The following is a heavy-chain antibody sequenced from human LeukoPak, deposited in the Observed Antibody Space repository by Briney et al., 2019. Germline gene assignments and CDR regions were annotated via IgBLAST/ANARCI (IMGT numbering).Heavy chain of an antibody. V-gene: IGHV3-72*01. D-gene: IGHD2-2*01. Sequence: GGSLRLSCAASGFTFSDHYMDWVRQAPGKGLEWVGRTRNKANSYTTEYAASVKGRFTISRDDSKNSLYLQMNSLRAEDTAVYYCARDGYGSLPGGYWGQGTLVTVSS. CDR3: ARDGYGSLPGGY. J-gene: IGHJ4*02. CDR1: GFTFSDHY. CDR2: TRNKANSYTT.